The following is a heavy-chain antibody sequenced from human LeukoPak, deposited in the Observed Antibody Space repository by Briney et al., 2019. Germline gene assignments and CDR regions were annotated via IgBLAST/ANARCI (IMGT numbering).Heavy chain of an antibody. J-gene: IGHJ3*02. CDR2: IYTSGSA. Sequence: SEILSLTCTVSGGSISSYYWSWIRQPAGKGLEWIGRIYTSGSANYNPSLKSRVTMSVDTSKNQFSLKLSSVTAADTAVYYCATDINIAAQDAFDIWGQGTMVTVSS. D-gene: IGHD6-6*01. CDR1: GGSISSYY. CDR3: ATDINIAAQDAFDI. V-gene: IGHV4-4*07.